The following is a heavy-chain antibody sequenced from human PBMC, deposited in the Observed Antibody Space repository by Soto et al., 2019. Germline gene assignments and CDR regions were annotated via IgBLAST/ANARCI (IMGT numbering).Heavy chain of an antibody. J-gene: IGHJ4*02. CDR1: GGSISDYY. Sequence: QVQLQESGPGLVKPSETLSLTCTVSGGSISDYYWSWIRQPPGKGLEWIGHIYYSGSTNYNPSLKSRVTISVDTSKNQFSLKRSSVIAADTAVYYCARRGVGWHRSPFDYWGQGTLVTVSS. V-gene: IGHV4-59*08. D-gene: IGHD1-26*01. CDR3: ARRGVGWHRSPFDY. CDR2: IYYSGST.